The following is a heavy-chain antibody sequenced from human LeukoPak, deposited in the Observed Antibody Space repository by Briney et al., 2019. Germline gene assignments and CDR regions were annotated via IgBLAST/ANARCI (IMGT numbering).Heavy chain of an antibody. Sequence: GGSLRLSCAASGFTFSSYSTNWVRQAPGKGLEWVSYISSSSSTIYYADSVKGRFTISRDNAKNSLYLQMNSLRAEDTAVYYCARMTSHRIVGAAIDYWGQGTLVTVSS. CDR3: ARMTSHRIVGAAIDY. V-gene: IGHV3-48*04. CDR2: ISSSSSTI. J-gene: IGHJ4*02. CDR1: GFTFSSYS. D-gene: IGHD1-26*01.